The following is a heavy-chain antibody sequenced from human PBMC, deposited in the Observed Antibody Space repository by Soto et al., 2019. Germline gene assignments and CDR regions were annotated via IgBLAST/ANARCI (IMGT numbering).Heavy chain of an antibody. CDR1: GFTFSSYV. Sequence: QVQLVESGGGVVQPGRSLRLSCAASGFTFSSYVMHWVRQAPGKGLEWVAVIWYDGSNKYYADSVKGRFTISRDNSKNTLYLQMNSLRAEDTAVYYCARCRYSSSWYLGYWGQGTLVTVSS. CDR2: IWYDGSNK. J-gene: IGHJ4*02. D-gene: IGHD6-13*01. CDR3: ARCRYSSSWYLGY. V-gene: IGHV3-33*01.